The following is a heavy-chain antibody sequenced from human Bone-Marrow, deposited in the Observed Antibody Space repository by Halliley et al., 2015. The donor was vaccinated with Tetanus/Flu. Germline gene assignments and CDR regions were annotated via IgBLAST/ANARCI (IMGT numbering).Heavy chain of an antibody. CDR3: ARENTPMVTGAFDI. CDR1: GFTFRDYE. J-gene: IGHJ3*02. V-gene: IGHV3-48*03. CDR2: ISRFGDTI. D-gene: IGHD3-10*01. Sequence: SLRLSCEASGFTFRDYEMNWVRQAPGKGLEWLSSISRFGDTINYADSVKGRFTISRDYSRNLVYLQMDGLRAEDTALYYCARENTPMVTGAFDIWGQGTMVTVS.